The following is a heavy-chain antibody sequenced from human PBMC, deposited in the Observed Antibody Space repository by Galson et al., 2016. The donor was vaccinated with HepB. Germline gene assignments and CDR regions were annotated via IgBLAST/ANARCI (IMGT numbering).Heavy chain of an antibody. CDR3: SSLDNRRGGDY. V-gene: IGHV4-4*02. D-gene: IGHD1-14*01. Sequence: SETLSLTCAVSGASISNMNWWSWVRQSPGKGLECIGEIYHSGGTNYNPSLKSRVTISVDKSKNQFSLNLSSVTAADAAVYYCSSLDNRRGGDYWGQGTLVTVSS. CDR2: IYHSGGT. CDR1: GASISNMNW. J-gene: IGHJ4*02.